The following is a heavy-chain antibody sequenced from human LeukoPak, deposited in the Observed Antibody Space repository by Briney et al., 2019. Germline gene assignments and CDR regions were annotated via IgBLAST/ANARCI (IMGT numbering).Heavy chain of an antibody. J-gene: IGHJ4*02. D-gene: IGHD3-9*01. Sequence: GASVKFSCKASGYTFTGYYMHWVRQAPGQGLEWMGWINPNSGGTNYAQKFQGWVTMTRDTSISTAYMELSRLRSDDTAVYYCARANDYDILTGYVAAYDYWGQGTLVTVSS. CDR1: GYTFTGYY. V-gene: IGHV1-2*04. CDR2: INPNSGGT. CDR3: ARANDYDILTGYVAAYDY.